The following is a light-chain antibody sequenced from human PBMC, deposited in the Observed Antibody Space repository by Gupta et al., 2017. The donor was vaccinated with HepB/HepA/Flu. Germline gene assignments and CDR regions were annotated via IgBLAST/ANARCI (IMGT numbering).Light chain of an antibody. Sequence: DIVMTQSPISLPVTPGGPASISCRSSPSLLHSNGYNYLDWYLQKPGQSPQLLIYLGSNRASGVPDRFSGSGSGTDFTLKISRVEAEDVGVYYCMQALHTPRTFGQGTKVEIK. CDR1: PSLLHSNGYNY. V-gene: IGKV2-28*01. CDR3: MQALHTPRT. J-gene: IGKJ1*01. CDR2: LGS.